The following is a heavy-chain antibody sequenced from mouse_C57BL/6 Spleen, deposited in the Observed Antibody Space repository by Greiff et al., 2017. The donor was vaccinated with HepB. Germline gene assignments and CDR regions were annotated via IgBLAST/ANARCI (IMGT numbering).Heavy chain of an antibody. Sequence: VKLMESGAELVKPGASVKISCKASGYAFSSYWMNWVKQRPGKGLEWIGQIYPGDGDTNYNGKFKGKATLTADKSSSTAYMQLSSLTSEDSAVYFCARADTTVVASYYFDYWGQGTTLTVSS. J-gene: IGHJ2*01. D-gene: IGHD1-1*01. V-gene: IGHV1-80*01. CDR2: IYPGDGDT. CDR1: GYAFSSYW. CDR3: ARADTTVVASYYFDY.